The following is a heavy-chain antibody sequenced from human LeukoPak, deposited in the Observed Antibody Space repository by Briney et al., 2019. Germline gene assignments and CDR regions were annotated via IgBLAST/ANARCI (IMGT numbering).Heavy chain of an antibody. CDR1: GFTFGNAW. CDR2: IKSKTDGGTT. Sequence: GGSLRLSCAASGFTFGNAWMNWVRQAPGKGLEWVGRIKSKTDGGTTDYAAPVKGRFTISRDDSKNTLYLQMNSLKTEDTAVYYCTTSRPDYYYYYGMDVWGQGTTVTVSS. J-gene: IGHJ6*02. V-gene: IGHV3-15*07. CDR3: TTSRPDYYYYYGMDV.